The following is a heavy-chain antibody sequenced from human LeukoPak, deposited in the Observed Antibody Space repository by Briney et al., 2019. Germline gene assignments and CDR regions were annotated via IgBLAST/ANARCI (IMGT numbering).Heavy chain of an antibody. CDR1: GGSISSYY. CDR2: IYTSGST. J-gene: IGHJ4*02. D-gene: IGHD3-3*01. V-gene: IGHV4-4*07. CDR3: ASSDFWSGYYGPLGFDY. Sequence: SETLSLTCTVSGGSISSYYWSWIRQPAGKGLEWIGRIYTSGSTNYNPSLKSRVTMSVDTSKNQFSLKLSSVTAADTAVYYRASSDFWSGYYGPLGFDYWGQGTLVTVSS.